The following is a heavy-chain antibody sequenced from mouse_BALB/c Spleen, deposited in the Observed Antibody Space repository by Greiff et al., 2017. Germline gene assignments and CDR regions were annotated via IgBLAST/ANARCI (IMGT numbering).Heavy chain of an antibody. CDR1: GFSLTSYG. J-gene: IGHJ2*01. Sequence: VKLVESGPGLVAPSRSLSITCPASGFSLTSYGVHWVRQPPGKGLEWLGVIWAGGSTIYNSALMSRLSISKDNSKSQVFLKMNSRQTDETAMYYCAREGGTCFDYWGQGTTLTVSS. V-gene: IGHV2-9*02. CDR3: AREGGTCFDY. D-gene: IGHD3-3*01. CDR2: IWAGGST.